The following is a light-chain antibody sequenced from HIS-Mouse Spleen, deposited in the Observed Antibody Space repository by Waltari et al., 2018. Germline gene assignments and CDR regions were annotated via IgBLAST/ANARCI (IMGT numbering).Light chain of an antibody. CDR3: YSTDSSGNHRV. Sequence: SYELTQPPSVSVSPGQTARITCSGAALPKTYASWYQQKSGQAPVLVIYEDSKRPSGIPERCSGSSSGTMATLTISGAQVEDEADYYCYSTDSSGNHRVFGGGTKLTVL. V-gene: IGLV3-10*01. J-gene: IGLJ2*01. CDR1: ALPKTY. CDR2: EDS.